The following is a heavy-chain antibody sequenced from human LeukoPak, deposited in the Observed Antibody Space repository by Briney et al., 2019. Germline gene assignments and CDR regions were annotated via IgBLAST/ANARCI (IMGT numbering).Heavy chain of an antibody. CDR3: ARATISGDFWSGYYSISWFDP. CDR1: GGSISSSSYY. Sequence: SETLSLTCTVSGGSISSSSYYWGWIRQPPGKGLEWIGSIYYSGSTNYNPSLRSRVTMSVDMSKNQFSLKLSSVTAADTAVYYCARATISGDFWSGYYSISWFDPWGQGTLVTVSS. J-gene: IGHJ5*02. CDR2: IYYSGST. D-gene: IGHD3-3*01. V-gene: IGHV4-39*07.